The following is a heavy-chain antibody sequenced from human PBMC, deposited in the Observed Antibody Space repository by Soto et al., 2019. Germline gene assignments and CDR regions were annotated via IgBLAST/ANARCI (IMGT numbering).Heavy chain of an antibody. J-gene: IGHJ4*02. Sequence: PXGSLRLSCAASGFTFRSYSMSWVRQAPGKGLEWVSYISSSSGNIYYADSVKGRFTISRDNAKQSLLLQMNSLGDEDTAVYYCTESEEGFDSSGAFDYWGQGTLVTVSS. CDR1: GFTFRSYS. CDR3: TESEEGFDSSGAFDY. D-gene: IGHD3-22*01. V-gene: IGHV3-48*02. CDR2: ISSSSGNI.